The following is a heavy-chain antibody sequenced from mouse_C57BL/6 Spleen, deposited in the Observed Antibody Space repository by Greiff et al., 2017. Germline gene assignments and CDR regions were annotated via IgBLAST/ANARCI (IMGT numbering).Heavy chain of an antibody. Sequence: GGGLVQPKGSLKLSCAASGFSFNTYAMNWVRQAPGKGLEWVARIRSKSNNYATYYADSVKDRFTISRDDSESMLYLQMNNLKTEDTAMYYCVRHKDSSGYVDYYAMDYWGQGTSVTVSS. D-gene: IGHD3-2*02. J-gene: IGHJ4*01. CDR2: IRSKSNNYAT. CDR3: VRHKDSSGYVDYYAMDY. V-gene: IGHV10-1*01. CDR1: GFSFNTYA.